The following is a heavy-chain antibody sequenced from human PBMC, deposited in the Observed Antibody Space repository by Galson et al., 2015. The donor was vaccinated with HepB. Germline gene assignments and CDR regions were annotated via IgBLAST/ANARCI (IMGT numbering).Heavy chain of an antibody. CDR3: ARDFRDAVAGTFDY. V-gene: IGHV1-18*01. CDR2: ISAYNGNT. CDR1: GYTFTSYG. J-gene: IGHJ4*02. Sequence: SVKVSCKASGYTFTSYGISWVRQAPGQGLEWMGWISAYNGNTNYAQKLQGRVTMTTDTSTSTAYMELRSLRSDDTAVYYCARDFRDAVAGTFDYWGQGTLVTVSS. D-gene: IGHD6-19*01.